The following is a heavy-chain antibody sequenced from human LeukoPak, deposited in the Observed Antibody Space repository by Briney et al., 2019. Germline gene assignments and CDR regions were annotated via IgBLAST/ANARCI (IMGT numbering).Heavy chain of an antibody. Sequence: HTGGSLRLSCAASGFTFGSFDMHWVRQPTGQGLEWVSTIGTASDTYYPGSVEGRFTLSRDNAKNSLYLQMNSLTAGDTAVYYCARGPPRGKYYYMDVWGKGTTVTVSS. CDR1: GFTFGSFD. D-gene: IGHD1-1*01. CDR2: IGTASDT. J-gene: IGHJ6*03. V-gene: IGHV3-13*01. CDR3: ARGPPRGKYYYMDV.